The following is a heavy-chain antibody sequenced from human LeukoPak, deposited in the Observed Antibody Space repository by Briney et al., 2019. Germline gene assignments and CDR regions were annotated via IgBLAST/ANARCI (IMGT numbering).Heavy chain of an antibody. CDR2: VYAGDSDS. D-gene: IGHD2-21*02. CDR3: ARHACGGDCPLDY. J-gene: IGHJ4*02. CDR1: GYNFTNYW. V-gene: IGHV5-51*01. Sequence: GDSLKISCKGSGYNFTNYWIGWVRQMPGKGLEWMGDVYAGDSDSRYSPSFEGLVTISVDKSISTAYLQWDSLKTSDTAMYYCARHACGGDCPLDYWGQGTLVTVSS.